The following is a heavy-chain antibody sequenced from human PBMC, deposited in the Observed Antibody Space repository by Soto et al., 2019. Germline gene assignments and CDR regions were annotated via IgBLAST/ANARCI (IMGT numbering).Heavy chain of an antibody. CDR2: INPNSGGT. Sequence: ASVKVSCKASGYTFTGYYMHWVRQAPGQGLEWMGWINPNSGGTNYAQKFQGWVTMTRDTSISTAYMELSRLRSDDTAVYYCARGDIVVVPAAFLLYYFDYWGQGTLVTVSS. J-gene: IGHJ4*02. V-gene: IGHV1-2*04. CDR3: ARGDIVVVPAAFLLYYFDY. D-gene: IGHD2-2*01. CDR1: GYTFTGYY.